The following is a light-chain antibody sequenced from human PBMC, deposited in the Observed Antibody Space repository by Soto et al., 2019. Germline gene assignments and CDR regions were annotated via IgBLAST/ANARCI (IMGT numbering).Light chain of an antibody. Sequence: IVLTQSPGILSLSPWERATLSCRASQSVSSSFLDWYQQKPGQAPRLLIFGASIRVKGIPDRFIGSGSGTDFTLTISRLEPEDFAVYYCQQYGSSLITFGQGTRLEIK. CDR2: GAS. CDR1: QSVSSSF. V-gene: IGKV3-20*01. J-gene: IGKJ5*01. CDR3: QQYGSSLIT.